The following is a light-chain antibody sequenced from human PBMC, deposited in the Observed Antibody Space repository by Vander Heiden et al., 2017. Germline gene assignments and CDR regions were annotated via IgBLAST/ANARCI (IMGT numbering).Light chain of an antibody. CDR3: QQYGSSPA. Sequence: EIVLTQSPGPLSLSPGESATLSCRASQSVSSSYLAWYQRKPGQTPRLLIYGASSRATGIPDRFSGSGSGTDFTLTISRLEPEDFAVYYCQQYGSSPAFGQGTKVEIK. CDR2: GAS. CDR1: QSVSSSY. J-gene: IGKJ1*01. V-gene: IGKV3-20*01.